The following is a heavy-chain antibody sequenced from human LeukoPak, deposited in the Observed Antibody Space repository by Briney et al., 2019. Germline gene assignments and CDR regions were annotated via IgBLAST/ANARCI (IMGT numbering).Heavy chain of an antibody. CDR2: IWYDESLQ. CDR3: ARDHSGWPFDY. J-gene: IGHJ4*02. CDR1: GFTFTNYG. V-gene: IGHV3-33*01. Sequence: GGSLRLSCAASGFTFTNYGMHWVRQAPGKGLEWVAVIWYDESLQYYADSVKGRFTISRDNSKNTLYLQMNSLRAEDTAVYYCARDHSGWPFDYWGQGTLVTVSS. D-gene: IGHD6-19*01.